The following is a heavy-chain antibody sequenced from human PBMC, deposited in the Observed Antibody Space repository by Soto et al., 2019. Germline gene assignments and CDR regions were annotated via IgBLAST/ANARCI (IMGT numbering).Heavy chain of an antibody. CDR3: AKDHLTSGGTFWFDP. V-gene: IGHV3-30*18. D-gene: IGHD6-13*01. CDR1: GFTFSSYG. Sequence: PGGALRLSCAASGFTFSSYGMHCVRQAPGKGLEWVAVISYDGSNKYYADSVKGRFTISRDNSKNTLYLQMSSLRAEDTALYYCAKDHLTSGGTFWFDPWGQGTLVTVSS. CDR2: ISYDGSNK. J-gene: IGHJ5*02.